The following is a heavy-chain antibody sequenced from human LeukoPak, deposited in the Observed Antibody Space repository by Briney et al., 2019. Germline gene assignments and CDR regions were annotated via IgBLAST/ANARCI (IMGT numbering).Heavy chain of an antibody. J-gene: IGHJ4*02. V-gene: IGHV4-38-2*02. CDR1: GYSISSGYY. CDR2: IYHSGRT. D-gene: IGHD1-26*01. Sequence: PSETLSLTCTVSGYSISSGYYWGWIRQPPGKGLEWIGSIYHSGRTFYNPSLKSRVTISVDTSRNQFSLKLNSVTAADTAVYYCARDGRFPPEVLPRYFDYWGQGTLVTVSS. CDR3: ARDGRFPPEVLPRYFDY.